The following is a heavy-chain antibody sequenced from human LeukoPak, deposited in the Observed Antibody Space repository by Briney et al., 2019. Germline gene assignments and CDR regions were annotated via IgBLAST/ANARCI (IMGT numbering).Heavy chain of an antibody. Sequence: GGSLRLSCVASGFTFSSYWMSWVRQAPGEGLESVANIKQDGTEKYYVDSMKGRFTISRDNAKNSLYLQMNSLRAEDTAVYYCARKGASGWYCFDYWGQGTLVTVSS. CDR1: GFTFSSYW. V-gene: IGHV3-7*04. CDR3: ARKGASGWYCFDY. D-gene: IGHD6-19*01. J-gene: IGHJ4*02. CDR2: IKQDGTEK.